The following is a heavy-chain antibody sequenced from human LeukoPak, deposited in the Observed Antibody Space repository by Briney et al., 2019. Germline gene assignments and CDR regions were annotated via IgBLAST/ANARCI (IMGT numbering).Heavy chain of an antibody. J-gene: IGHJ4*02. CDR2: ISGSGGST. CDR1: GFTFSSYA. V-gene: IGHV3-23*01. CDR3: AKAPGYSSGWPYYFDY. D-gene: IGHD6-19*01. Sequence: GGALRLSCATSGFTFSSYAMSWVRQAPGKGLEWVSAISGSGGSTYYADSVKGRFTISRDNSKNTLYLQMNSLRAEDTAVYYCAKAPGYSSGWPYYFDYWGQGTLVTVSS.